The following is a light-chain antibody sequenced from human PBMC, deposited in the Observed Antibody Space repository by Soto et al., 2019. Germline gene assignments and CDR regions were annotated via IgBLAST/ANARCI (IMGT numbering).Light chain of an antibody. CDR1: QRVRTH. CDR2: AAS. J-gene: IGKJ4*01. Sequence: IVMTQSPGTLSVSPGERFTSPSRASQRVRTHLAWYQQKPGQAPRLLMYAASTRANGVPPRFSGSGSGTEFTLTITSLQSEDFALYYCQQYNDLVTFGGGTKVEIK. V-gene: IGKV3-15*01. CDR3: QQYNDLVT.